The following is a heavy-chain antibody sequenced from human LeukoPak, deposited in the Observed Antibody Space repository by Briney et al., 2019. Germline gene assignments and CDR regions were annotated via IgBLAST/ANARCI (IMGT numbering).Heavy chain of an antibody. D-gene: IGHD2-2*01. CDR3: AKGGVYCSSTSCYSDAFDI. CDR1: GFTFSSYA. Sequence: PVGSLRLSCAASGFTFSSYAMSWVRQAPGKGLEWVSAISGSGGSTYYADTEKSRFTISRDYSKNALYLQMNSLRAEDTAVYYCAKGGVYCSSTSCYSDAFDIWGQGTMVTVSS. V-gene: IGHV3-23*01. J-gene: IGHJ3*02. CDR2: ISGSGGST.